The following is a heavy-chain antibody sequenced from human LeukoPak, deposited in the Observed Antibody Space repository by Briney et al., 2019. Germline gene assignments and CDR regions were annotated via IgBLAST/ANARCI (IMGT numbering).Heavy chain of an antibody. Sequence: SGTLSLTCAVSGGSITSIIWWNWVRQPPGKGLEWIGETHHSGNTNYNPSLKSRVTISVDKSKNQFSLELSSVTAADTAVYYCVTFSIVVLSPYDAFDIWGQGTMVTVSS. CDR1: GGSITSIIW. V-gene: IGHV4-4*02. D-gene: IGHD2-8*01. CDR2: THHSGNT. J-gene: IGHJ3*02. CDR3: VTFSIVVLSPYDAFDI.